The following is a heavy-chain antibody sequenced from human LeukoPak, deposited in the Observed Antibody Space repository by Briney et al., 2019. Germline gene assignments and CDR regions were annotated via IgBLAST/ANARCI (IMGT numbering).Heavy chain of an antibody. J-gene: IGHJ5*02. V-gene: IGHV3-23*01. D-gene: IGHD6-13*01. CDR3: AKVRSSSWYTAVNWFDP. CDR2: ISGSGGST. Sequence: GGPLRLSCAASGFTFSSYAMSWVRQAPGKGLEWVSAISGSGGSTYYADSVKGRFTISRDNSKNTLYLQMNSLRAEDTAVYYCAKVRSSSWYTAVNWFDPWGQGTLVTVSS. CDR1: GFTFSSYA.